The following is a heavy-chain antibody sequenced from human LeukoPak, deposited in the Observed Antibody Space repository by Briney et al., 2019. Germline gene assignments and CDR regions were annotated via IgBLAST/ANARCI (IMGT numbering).Heavy chain of an antibody. CDR3: ARDGQLYSGSYAHFDY. CDR1: GYTFSSYD. D-gene: IGHD1-26*01. V-gene: IGHV1-8*01. Sequence: ASVKVSCKASGYTFSSYDINWVRQATGQGLEWMGWMNPISGNTGYAPKFQGRVTITRDTSINTAYMDLTYPTPDDTAVYYCARDGQLYSGSYAHFDYWGQGTLVTVSS. J-gene: IGHJ4*02. CDR2: MNPISGNT.